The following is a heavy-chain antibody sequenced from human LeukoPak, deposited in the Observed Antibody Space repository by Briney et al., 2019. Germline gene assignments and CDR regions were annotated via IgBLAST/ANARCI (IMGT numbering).Heavy chain of an antibody. CDR3: ARELGSPNDY. Sequence: PGGSLRLSCAASGFTFSSYAMSWVRQAPGKGLEWVSSISSSSSYIYYADSVKGRFTISRDNAKNSLYLQMNSLRAEDTAVYYCARELGSPNDYWGQGTLVTVSS. V-gene: IGHV3-21*01. CDR1: GFTFSSYA. J-gene: IGHJ4*02. D-gene: IGHD2-15*01. CDR2: ISSSSSYI.